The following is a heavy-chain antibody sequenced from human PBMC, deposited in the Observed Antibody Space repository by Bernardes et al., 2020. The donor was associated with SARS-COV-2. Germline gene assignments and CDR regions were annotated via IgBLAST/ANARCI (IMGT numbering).Heavy chain of an antibody. D-gene: IGHD2-2*01. CDR1: GGSISSSSYY. CDR3: ARRAQLGCCSSTSCYQINWLDP. CDR2: IYYSGST. J-gene: IGHJ5*02. V-gene: IGHV4-39*01. Sequence: SETLSLTCTVSGGSISSSSYYWGWIRQPPGKGLEWIGSIYYSGSTYYNPSLKSRVTISVDTSKNQFSLKLSPVTAADTAVYYCARRAQLGCCSSTSCYQINWLDPWGQGTLVTVTS.